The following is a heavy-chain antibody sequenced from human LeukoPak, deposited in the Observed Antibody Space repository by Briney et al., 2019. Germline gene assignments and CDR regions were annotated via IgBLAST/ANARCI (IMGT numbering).Heavy chain of an antibody. V-gene: IGHV3-21*01. Sequence: GGSLRLSCAGSGFTFSSYSMNWVRQAPGKGLEWVSSISSSSSYIYYADSVKGRFTISRDNAKKSLYLQMNSLRAEDTAVYYCARATTYDILTGFSDYWGQGTLVTVSS. J-gene: IGHJ4*02. D-gene: IGHD3-9*01. CDR1: GFTFSSYS. CDR3: ARATTYDILTGFSDY. CDR2: ISSSSSYI.